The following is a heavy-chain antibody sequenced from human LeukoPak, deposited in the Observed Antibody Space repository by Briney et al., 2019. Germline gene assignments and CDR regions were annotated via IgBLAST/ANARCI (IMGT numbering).Heavy chain of an antibody. Sequence: GGSLRLSCAASGFTFSSYGIHWVRQAPGKGLEWLAVISYDGSKIFYADSVKGRVTISRDDSKKMVYLQMNSLRGDDTAVYYCAKDLVRRTATAGSPLGHWGQGILVTVSS. CDR1: GFTFSSYG. CDR2: ISYDGSKI. D-gene: IGHD6-13*01. V-gene: IGHV3-30*18. J-gene: IGHJ5*02. CDR3: AKDLVRRTATAGSPLGH.